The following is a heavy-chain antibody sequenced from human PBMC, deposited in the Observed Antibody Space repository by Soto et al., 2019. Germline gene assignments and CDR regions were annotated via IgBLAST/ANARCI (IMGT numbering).Heavy chain of an antibody. CDR3: ARRYGGNFDY. CDR1: GGSMDTNY. J-gene: IGHJ4*02. CDR2: IYYSGST. Sequence: SETLSLTCAVSGGSMDTNYWSWIRQPPGKGLEWIGYIYYSGSTNYNPSLKSRVTISVDTSKNQFSLKLSSVTAADTAVYYCARRYGGNFDYWGQGTLVTVSS. V-gene: IGHV4-59*01. D-gene: IGHD1-26*01.